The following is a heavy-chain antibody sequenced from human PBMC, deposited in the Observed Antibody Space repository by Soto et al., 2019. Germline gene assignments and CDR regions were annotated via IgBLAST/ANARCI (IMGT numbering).Heavy chain of an antibody. CDR1: GYSFTSYW. Sequence: PGESLKISCKGSGYSFTSYWIGWVRQMPGKGLEWKRNIYPGDSDTRYSPSFQGQVTISADKSISTAYLQWSSLKASDTAMYYCARSLGYCSSTSCYAAFDIWGQGTMVTVSS. CDR2: IYPGDSDT. J-gene: IGHJ3*02. D-gene: IGHD2-2*03. V-gene: IGHV5-51*01. CDR3: ARSLGYCSSTSCYAAFDI.